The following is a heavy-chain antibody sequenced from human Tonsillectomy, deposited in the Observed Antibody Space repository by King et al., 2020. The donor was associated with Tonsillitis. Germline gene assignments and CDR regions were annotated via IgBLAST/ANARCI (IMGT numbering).Heavy chain of an antibody. CDR3: ARMTYYDFWSGVSHYYGMDV. V-gene: IGHV1-69*12. D-gene: IGHD3-3*01. CDR2: IIPIFGTA. J-gene: IGHJ6*02. CDR1: GGTFSSYA. Sequence: QLVQSGAEVKKPGSSVKVSCKASGGTFSSYAISWVRQAPGQGLEWMGGIIPIFGTANYAQKFQGRVTITADESTSTAYMELSSLRSEDTAVYYCARMTYYDFWSGVSHYYGMDVWGQGTTVTVSS.